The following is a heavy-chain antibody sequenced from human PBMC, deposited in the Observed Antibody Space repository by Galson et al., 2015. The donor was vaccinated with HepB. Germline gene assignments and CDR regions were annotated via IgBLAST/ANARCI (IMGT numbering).Heavy chain of an antibody. Sequence: SLRLSCAASGFTFSSYAMSWVRQAPGKGLEWVSAISGSGGSTYYADSVKGRFTISRDNSKNTLYLQMNSLRAEDTAVYYCAKDSRPPIAAATRGGLHDYWGQGTLVTVSS. CDR1: GFTFSSYA. CDR2: ISGSGGST. J-gene: IGHJ4*02. D-gene: IGHD6-13*01. V-gene: IGHV3-23*01. CDR3: AKDSRPPIAAATRGGLHDY.